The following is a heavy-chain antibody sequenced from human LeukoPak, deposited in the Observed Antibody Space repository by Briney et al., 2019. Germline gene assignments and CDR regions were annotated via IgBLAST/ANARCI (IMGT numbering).Heavy chain of an antibody. Sequence: PGGSLRLSCAASGFTFSSYGMHWVRQAPGKGLEWVAFIRYDGSNKYYADSVKGRFTISRGNSKNTLYLQMNSLRAEDTAVYYCAKEAGSSWYIGGYFDYWGQGTLVTVSS. CDR2: IRYDGSNK. D-gene: IGHD6-13*01. CDR1: GFTFSSYG. J-gene: IGHJ4*02. V-gene: IGHV3-30*02. CDR3: AKEAGSSWYIGGYFDY.